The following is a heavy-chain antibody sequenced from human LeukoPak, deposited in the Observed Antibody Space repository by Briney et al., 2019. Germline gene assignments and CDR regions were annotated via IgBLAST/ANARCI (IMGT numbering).Heavy chain of an antibody. V-gene: IGHV3-48*03. CDR2: ISSSGSTI. Sequence: GGSLRLSCAASGFTFSSYEMNWVRQAPGKGLEWVSYISSSGSTIYYADSVKGRFTISRDNAKNSLYLQMNSLRAEDTAVYYCARDAYSSSRLDYWGQGTLVTVSS. D-gene: IGHD6-13*01. J-gene: IGHJ4*02. CDR3: ARDAYSSSRLDY. CDR1: GFTFSSYE.